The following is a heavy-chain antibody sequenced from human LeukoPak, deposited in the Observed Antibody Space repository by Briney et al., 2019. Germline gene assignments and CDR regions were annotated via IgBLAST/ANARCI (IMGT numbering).Heavy chain of an antibody. CDR2: INTGKGNS. D-gene: IGHD3-22*01. J-gene: IGHJ1*01. CDR1: GYTFTNYG. Sequence: GASVKVSCKTSGYTFTNYGMHWVRQAPRQSPEWMGWINTGKGNSKSSQEFQDRVTLTRDTSASTAYMELNSLSSEDTAVYYCARVPLDDASGHYYPHWGQGTLVTVSS. V-gene: IGHV1-3*04. CDR3: ARVPLDDASGHYYPH.